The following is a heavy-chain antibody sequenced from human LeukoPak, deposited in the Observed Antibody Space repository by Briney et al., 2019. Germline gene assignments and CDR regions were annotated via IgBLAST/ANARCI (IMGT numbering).Heavy chain of an antibody. J-gene: IGHJ4*02. V-gene: IGHV3-7*01. CDR3: GRNLPYSNSVDN. Sequence: AALRLSCAASGFTSSSYWMSWVRQPPRKGLEWVANIKQDGSEKYYVDSVKRRFTISIDNAKNSLYLRMNSLRAEDTAVYYCGRNLPYSNSVDNWGEGTLVSVSS. CDR2: IKQDGSEK. D-gene: IGHD6-6*01. CDR1: GFTSSSYW.